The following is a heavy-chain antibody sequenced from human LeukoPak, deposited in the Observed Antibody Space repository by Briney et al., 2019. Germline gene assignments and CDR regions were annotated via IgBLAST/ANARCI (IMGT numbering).Heavy chain of an antibody. Sequence: PSETLSLPCTVSGGPISSYYWGWVRQPPRKGLEGIGYIYYSGSTNYNPSLKSRVTISVDTSKNQFSLKLSSVTAADTAVYYCARLGRTSYWYFDLWGRGTLVTVSS. CDR1: GGPISSYY. CDR2: IYYSGST. J-gene: IGHJ2*01. V-gene: IGHV4-59*08. D-gene: IGHD2-2*01. CDR3: ARLGRTSYWYFDL.